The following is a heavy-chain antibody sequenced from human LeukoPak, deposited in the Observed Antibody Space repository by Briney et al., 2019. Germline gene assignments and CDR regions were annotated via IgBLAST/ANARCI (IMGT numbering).Heavy chain of an antibody. CDR2: ISAYNGDT. CDR3: ANSYSVSGSYWNC. Sequence: ASVKVSCKASGYSFTTYGISWVRQAPGQGLEWMGWISAYNGDTNYAQKFQGRVTMTTDTSTSTAYMELRSLRSDDTAVYYCANSYSVSGSYWNCWGQGTLVTVSS. CDR1: GYSFTTYG. D-gene: IGHD3-10*01. V-gene: IGHV1-18*01. J-gene: IGHJ4*02.